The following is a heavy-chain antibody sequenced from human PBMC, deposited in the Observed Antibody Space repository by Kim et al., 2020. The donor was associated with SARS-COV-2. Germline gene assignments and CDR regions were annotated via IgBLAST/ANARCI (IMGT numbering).Heavy chain of an antibody. CDR3: ARVPAVDMVPRGDY. Sequence: GGSLRLSCAASGFTFSTYSMNWVRQAPGKGLEWVSSISSSSNYIYYADSVKGRFTISRDNAKNSLYLQMNSLRAEDTAVYFCARVPAVDMVPRGDYWGRGTLVTVSS. J-gene: IGHJ4*02. CDR1: GFTFSTYS. D-gene: IGHD5-12*01. CDR2: ISSSSNYI. V-gene: IGHV3-21*01.